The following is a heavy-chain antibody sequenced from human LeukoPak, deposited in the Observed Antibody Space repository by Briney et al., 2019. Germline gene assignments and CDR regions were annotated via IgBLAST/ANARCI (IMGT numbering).Heavy chain of an antibody. J-gene: IGHJ3*02. V-gene: IGHV4-59*12. CDR2: IFYTGST. CDR1: GGSISNYY. Sequence: PSETLSLTCTVSGGSISNYYWSWIRQPPGKGLEWIGNIFYTGSTNYNPSLKSRVTISVDTSKNQFSLKLSSVTAADTAVYYCARASHERRAFDIWGQGTMVTVSS. CDR3: ARASHERRAFDI.